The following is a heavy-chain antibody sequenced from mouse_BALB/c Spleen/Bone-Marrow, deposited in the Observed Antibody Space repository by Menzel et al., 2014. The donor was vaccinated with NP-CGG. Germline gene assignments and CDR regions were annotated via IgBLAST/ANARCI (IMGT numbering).Heavy chain of an antibody. Sequence: EVKLVESGPGLVKPSQSLSLTCTVTGYSITSDYAWNWIRQFPGNKLEWMGYISYSGSTSYNPSLKSRISITRDTSKNQFFLQLNSVTTEDTATYYCARDGYRYDGFAYWGQGTLVTVSA. CDR2: ISYSGST. D-gene: IGHD2-14*01. V-gene: IGHV3-2*02. CDR1: GYSITSDYA. J-gene: IGHJ3*01. CDR3: ARDGYRYDGFAY.